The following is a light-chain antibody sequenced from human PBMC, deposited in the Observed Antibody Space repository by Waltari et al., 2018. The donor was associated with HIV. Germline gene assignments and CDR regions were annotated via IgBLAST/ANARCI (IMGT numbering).Light chain of an antibody. CDR3: NSYTISSTLGV. CDR2: EVT. J-gene: IGLJ3*02. CDR1: SRDAGGYNY. V-gene: IGLV2-14*01. Sequence: SALTQPASVSGSPGQSITISCTGPSRDAGGYNYVSWYQQHPGKAPKLIVYEVTNRPSGVSNRCYGAKSGNTASLTISGLQAEDEADYYCNSYTISSTLGVFGGGTKLTVL.